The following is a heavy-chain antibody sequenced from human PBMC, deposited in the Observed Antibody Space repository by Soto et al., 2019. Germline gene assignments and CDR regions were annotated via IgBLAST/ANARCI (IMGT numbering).Heavy chain of an antibody. CDR3: ARGQDIVLVPAAMGGYYYYGMDV. V-gene: IGHV1-69*12. D-gene: IGHD2-2*01. Sequence: QVQLVQSGAEVKKPGSSVKVSCKASGGTFSSYAISWVRQAPGQGLEWMGGIIPIFGTANYAQKFQGRVTITADESTSTAYMELSSLRSEDTAVYYCARGQDIVLVPAAMGGYYYYGMDVWGQGTTVTVSS. CDR1: GGTFSSYA. CDR2: IIPIFGTA. J-gene: IGHJ6*02.